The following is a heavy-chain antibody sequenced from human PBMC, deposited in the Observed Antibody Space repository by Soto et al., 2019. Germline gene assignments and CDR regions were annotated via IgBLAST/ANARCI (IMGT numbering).Heavy chain of an antibody. CDR2: ISFDGSNK. Sequence: QVQLVESGGGVVQPGRSLRLSCAASGFTFSSYNMEWVRQAPGKVLEWVTVISFDGSNKYYADSVKGRFTISRDNSKNTVFLQMNSLSDEDTAVYYCAIEVWTFYYRYSMYVWGQGTTVTVSS. V-gene: IGHV3-30-3*01. CDR1: GFTFSSYN. D-gene: IGHD2-21*01. CDR3: AIEVWTFYYRYSMYV. J-gene: IGHJ6*02.